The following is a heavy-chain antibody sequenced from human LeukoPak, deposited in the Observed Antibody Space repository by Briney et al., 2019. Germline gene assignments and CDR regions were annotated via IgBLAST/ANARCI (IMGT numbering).Heavy chain of an antibody. CDR3: AREFDCGGDCYSDAFDI. J-gene: IGHJ3*02. V-gene: IGHV3-21*01. CDR1: GFTFSSYS. Sequence: GGSLRLSCAASGFTFSSYSMNWVRQAPGKGLEWVSSISSSSSYIYYEDSVKGRFTISRDNAKNSLYLQMNSLRAEDTAVYYCAREFDCGGDCYSDAFDIWGQGTMVTVSS. D-gene: IGHD2-21*02. CDR2: ISSSSSYI.